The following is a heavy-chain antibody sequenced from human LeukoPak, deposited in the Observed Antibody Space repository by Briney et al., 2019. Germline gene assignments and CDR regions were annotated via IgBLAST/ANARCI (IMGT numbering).Heavy chain of an antibody. CDR1: GFTFSSYW. CDR3: ATLYPIVGSWYGG. J-gene: IGHJ4*02. Sequence: GGSLRLSCAACGFTFSSYWMYWVRQAPGRGLVWVSCINSDGSSTSYADSVKGRFTISRDNDKTTLYLQMNSLRAEDRAVYYCATLYPIVGSWYGGWGQGTLVTVSS. V-gene: IGHV3-74*01. CDR2: INSDGSST. D-gene: IGHD6-13*01.